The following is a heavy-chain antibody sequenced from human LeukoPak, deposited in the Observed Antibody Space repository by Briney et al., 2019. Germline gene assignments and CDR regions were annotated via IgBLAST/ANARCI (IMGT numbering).Heavy chain of an antibody. CDR3: ARENWFKFDY. V-gene: IGHV3-48*02. D-gene: IGHD3-10*01. J-gene: IGHJ4*02. Sequence: GGSLRLSCAASGSTFNTYSMTWVRQAPGKGLEWLSYISSSSDAIWYADSVKGRFTVSRDNAKNSLYLHMNSLRDEDTAVYYCARENWFKFDYWGQGSLVTVSS. CDR2: ISSSSDAI. CDR1: GSTFNTYS.